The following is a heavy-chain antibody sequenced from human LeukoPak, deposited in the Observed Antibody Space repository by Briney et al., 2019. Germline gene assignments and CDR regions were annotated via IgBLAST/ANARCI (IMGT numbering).Heavy chain of an antibody. D-gene: IGHD4-17*01. V-gene: IGHV3-74*01. Sequence: GGSLRLSCAASGFIFSSNRMHWVRQPPGKGLVWVSRINSDGSSTSYADSVKGRFTISRDNAKNTLYLQMNSLRAEDTAVYYCARETTVTGWFDPWGQGTLVTVSS. CDR2: INSDGSST. CDR1: GFIFSSNR. J-gene: IGHJ5*02. CDR3: ARETTVTGWFDP.